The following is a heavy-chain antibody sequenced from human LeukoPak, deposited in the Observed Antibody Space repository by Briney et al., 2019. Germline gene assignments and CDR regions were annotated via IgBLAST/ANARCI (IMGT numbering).Heavy chain of an antibody. CDR3: AKEGPSPHYVWGSYRPNYFDY. CDR2: ISGSGGST. J-gene: IGHJ4*02. Sequence: GGSLRLSCAASGFTFSSYAMSWVRQAPGKGLEWVSAISGSGGSTYYADSVKGRFTIYRDNSKNTLYLQMNSLRAEDTAVYYCAKEGPSPHYVWGSYRPNYFDYWGQGTLGTVSS. CDR1: GFTFSSYA. D-gene: IGHD3-16*02. V-gene: IGHV3-23*01.